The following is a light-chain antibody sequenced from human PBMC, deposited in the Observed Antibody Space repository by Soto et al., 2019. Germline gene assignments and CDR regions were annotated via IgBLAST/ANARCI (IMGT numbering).Light chain of an antibody. CDR3: RSFTRSSTYV. J-gene: IGLJ1*01. V-gene: IGLV2-14*01. CDR1: SSDVCAYNF. CDR2: EVN. Sequence: QSVLTQPDSVSGSPGQSVTISCTGTSSDVCAYNFVSWYQQYPGKAPKVMIYEVNNRPSGVSNRFSGSKSGITASLTISGLQAEDEADYYCRSFTRSSTYVFGSGTKVTVL.